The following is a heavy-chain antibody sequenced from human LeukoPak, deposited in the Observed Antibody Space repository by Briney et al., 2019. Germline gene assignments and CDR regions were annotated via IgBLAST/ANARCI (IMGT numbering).Heavy chain of an antibody. CDR1: GGSISSYY. V-gene: IGHV4-4*07. CDR2: IYYSGST. D-gene: IGHD4-17*01. CDR3: ARVRTTFYYMDV. J-gene: IGHJ6*03. Sequence: SETLSLTCTVSGGSISSYYWSWIRQPAGKGLEWIGSIYYSGSTYYNPSLKSRVTISVDTSKNQFSLRLRSVTAADTAVYYCARVRTTFYYMDVWGKGTTVTVSS.